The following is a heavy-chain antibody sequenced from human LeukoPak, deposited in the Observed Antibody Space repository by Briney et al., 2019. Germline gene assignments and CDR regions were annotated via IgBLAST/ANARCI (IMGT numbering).Heavy chain of an antibody. D-gene: IGHD3-3*01. CDR1: GFTFSSYA. V-gene: IGHV3-23*01. CDR3: ARDSTDPYSEWLFPRVRPRYFDY. Sequence: GGSLRLSCAASGFTFSSYAMSWVRQAPGKGLEWVSAISGSGGSTYYADSVKGRFTISRDNSKNSLYLQMNSLRAEDTAVYYCARDSTDPYSEWLFPRVRPRYFDYWGQGTLVTVSS. CDR2: ISGSGGST. J-gene: IGHJ4*02.